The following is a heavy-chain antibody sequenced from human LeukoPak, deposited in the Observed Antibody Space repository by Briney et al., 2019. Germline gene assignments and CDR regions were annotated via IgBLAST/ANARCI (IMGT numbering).Heavy chain of an antibody. Sequence: ASETLSLTCTVSGGSISSYYWSWIRQPPGKGLEWIGYIYYSGSTNYNPSLKSRVTISVDTSKNQFSLKLSSVTAADTAVYYCARDSGSYRNFDYWGQGTLVTVST. V-gene: IGHV4-59*01. CDR1: GGSISSYY. J-gene: IGHJ4*02. CDR3: ARDSGSYRNFDY. D-gene: IGHD1-26*01. CDR2: IYYSGST.